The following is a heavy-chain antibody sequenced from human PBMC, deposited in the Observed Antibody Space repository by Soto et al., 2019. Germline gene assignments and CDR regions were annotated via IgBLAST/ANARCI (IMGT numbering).Heavy chain of an antibody. CDR3: ARGGTGSIDWFDP. V-gene: IGHV3-53*01. CDR1: GFTVSSNY. CDR2: IYSGGST. J-gene: IGHJ5*02. D-gene: IGHD1-1*01. Sequence: TGGSLRLSCAASGFTVSSNYMSWVRQAPGKGLEWVSVIYSGGSTYYADSVKGQFTISRDNSKNTLYLQMNSLRVEDTAVYYCARGGTGSIDWFDPWGQGTLVTVSS.